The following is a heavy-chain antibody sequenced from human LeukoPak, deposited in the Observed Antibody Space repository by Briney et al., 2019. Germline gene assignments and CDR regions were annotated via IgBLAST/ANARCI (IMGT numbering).Heavy chain of an antibody. V-gene: IGHV3-7*01. D-gene: IGHD1-1*01. CDR2: IKQDGSEK. CDR1: GLTFSSYW. J-gene: IGHJ6*02. Sequence: TGGSLRLSCAASGLTFSSYWMSWVRQAPGKGLEWVANIKQDGSEKYYVDSVKGRFTISRDNAKNSLYLQMNSLRAEDTAVYYCARDEHWQGYYYYGMDVWGQGTTVTVSS. CDR3: ARDEHWQGYYYYGMDV.